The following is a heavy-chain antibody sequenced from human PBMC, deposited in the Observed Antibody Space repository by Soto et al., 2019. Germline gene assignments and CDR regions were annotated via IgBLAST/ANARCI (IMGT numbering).Heavy chain of an antibody. J-gene: IGHJ4*02. D-gene: IGHD2-8*02. CDR3: ERKKITGRFDY. V-gene: IGHV4-39*01. CDR2: IYYSGST. Sequence: SETLSLTCTGSGGSISSSSYYWGWIRQPPGKGLEWIGSIYYSGSTYYNLSLKSRVTISVDTSKNQFSLKLSSVTAADTAVYFGERKKITGRFDYWGQGTLVTVPS. CDR1: GGSISSSSYY.